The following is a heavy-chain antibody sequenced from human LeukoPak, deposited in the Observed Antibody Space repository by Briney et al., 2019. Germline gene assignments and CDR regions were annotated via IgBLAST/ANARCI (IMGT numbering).Heavy chain of an antibody. J-gene: IGHJ4*02. CDR1: GFTVSNNF. Sequence: GGSLRLSCAASGFTVSNNFMSWVRQAPGKGLEWVSAISGSDGRTYYADSVKGRFTISRDNSKNTLYLQINSLRAEDTAVYHCAKQSVIGISHFDYWGQGTLVTVSS. CDR3: AKQSVIGISHFDY. D-gene: IGHD2-21*01. V-gene: IGHV3-23*01. CDR2: ISGSDGRT.